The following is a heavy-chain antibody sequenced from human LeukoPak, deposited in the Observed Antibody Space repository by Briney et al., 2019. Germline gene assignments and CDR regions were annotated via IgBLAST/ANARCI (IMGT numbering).Heavy chain of an antibody. CDR2: ISGSGGST. D-gene: IGHD6-6*01. J-gene: IGHJ4*02. CDR1: GFTFSSYS. Sequence: SGGSLRLSCAASGFTFSSYSMNWVRQAPGKGLEWVSAISGSGGSTYYADSVKGRFIISRDNSKNTLYLQMNSLRAEDTAVYYCARWPYSSSYYFDYWGQGTLVTVSS. V-gene: IGHV3-23*01. CDR3: ARWPYSSSYYFDY.